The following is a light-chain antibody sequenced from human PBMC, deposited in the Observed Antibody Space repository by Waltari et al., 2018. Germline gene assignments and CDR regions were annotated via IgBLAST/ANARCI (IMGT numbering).Light chain of an antibody. CDR3: QHYLRLPAT. J-gene: IGKJ1*01. Sequence: EIVLTQSPGTLSLSPGERATLSCRASQSVSRALAWYQQKPGQAPRLPIYGASNRATGIPDMFSGSGSGTGFSLTISSLEPEDFAVYYCQHYLRLPATFGQGTKVEIK. V-gene: IGKV3-20*01. CDR2: GAS. CDR1: QSVSRA.